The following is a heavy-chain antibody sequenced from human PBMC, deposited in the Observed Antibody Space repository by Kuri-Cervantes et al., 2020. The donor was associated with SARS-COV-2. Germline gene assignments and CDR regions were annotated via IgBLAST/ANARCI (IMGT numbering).Heavy chain of an antibody. CDR3: AKVHSGDNAYFDY. V-gene: IGHV3-23*01. D-gene: IGHD4/OR15-4a*01. Sequence: GGSLRLSCAVSGFASSNSAMSWVRRAPGKGLEWVSSISLNGGSQYYADSAKGRFTISRDNSKNTLYLQMSSLRAEDTAVYSCAKVHSGDNAYFDYWGQGTLVTVSS. CDR1: GFASSNSA. CDR2: ISLNGGSQ. J-gene: IGHJ4*02.